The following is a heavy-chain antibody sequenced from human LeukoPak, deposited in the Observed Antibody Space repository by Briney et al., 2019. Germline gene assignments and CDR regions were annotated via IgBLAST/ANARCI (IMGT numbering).Heavy chain of an antibody. J-gene: IGHJ4*02. Sequence: GGSQRLSCAPSGFSISTYGMHWVRQAPGGGLEWVAVIWYDGNNKFYRDSVKGRFTISRDISENMLYLQMNSLRAEDTAIYYCTRSHNTGWTYFDSWGLGALVTVSS. CDR2: IWYDGNNK. V-gene: IGHV3-33*01. CDR3: TRSHNTGWTYFDS. CDR1: GFSISTYG. D-gene: IGHD6-19*01.